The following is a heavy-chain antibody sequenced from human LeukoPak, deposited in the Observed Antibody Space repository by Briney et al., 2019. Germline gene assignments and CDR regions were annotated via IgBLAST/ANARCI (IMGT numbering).Heavy chain of an antibody. CDR1: GGSVDSGSYY. Sequence: PSETLSLTCTVSGGSVDSGSYYWSWIRQPPGKGLEWIGYIYYSGSTYYNPSLKSRVTISVDTSKNQFSLKLSSVTAADTAVYYCARDQGGTTPSAFDIWGQGTMVTVSS. CDR3: ARDQGGTTPSAFDI. CDR2: IYYSGST. D-gene: IGHD4-11*01. J-gene: IGHJ3*02. V-gene: IGHV4-30-4*08.